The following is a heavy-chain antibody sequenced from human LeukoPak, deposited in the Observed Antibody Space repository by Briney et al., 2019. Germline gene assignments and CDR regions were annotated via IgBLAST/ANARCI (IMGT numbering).Heavy chain of an antibody. Sequence: GASAKVSCKASGYTFTSYAMHWVRQAPGQRLEWMGWINAGNGNTKDSQKFQGRVTITRDTSASTAYMELSSLRSEDTAVYYCARSRWFGEFLFDYWGQGTLVTVSS. CDR3: ARSRWFGEFLFDY. J-gene: IGHJ4*02. V-gene: IGHV1-3*01. CDR1: GYTFTSYA. CDR2: INAGNGNT. D-gene: IGHD3-10*01.